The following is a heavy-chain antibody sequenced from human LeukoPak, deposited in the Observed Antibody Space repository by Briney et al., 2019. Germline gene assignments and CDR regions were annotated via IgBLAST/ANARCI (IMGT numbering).Heavy chain of an antibody. J-gene: IGHJ6*02. Sequence: SVKVSCKASGGTFSSYAISWVRQAPGQGLEWMGGIIPIFGTANYAQKFQGRVTITADESTGTAYMELSSLRSEDTAVYYCARDVFVDSNYYGMDVWGQGTSVTVSS. CDR2: IIPIFGTA. D-gene: IGHD3-10*02. V-gene: IGHV1-69*01. CDR1: GGTFSSYA. CDR3: ARDVFVDSNYYGMDV.